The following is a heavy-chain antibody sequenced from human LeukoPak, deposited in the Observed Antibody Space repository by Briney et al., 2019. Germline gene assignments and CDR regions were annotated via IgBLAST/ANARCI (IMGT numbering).Heavy chain of an antibody. CDR3: AKGSRSRRTGGLDY. D-gene: IGHD3-16*01. CDR2: ISYDGSNK. CDR1: GFTFSSYA. J-gene: IGHJ4*02. V-gene: IGHV3-30-3*01. Sequence: PGGSLRLSCAASGFTFSSYAMHWVRQAPGKGLEWVAVISYDGSNKYYADSVKGRFTISRDNAKNSLYLQMNSLRAEDTALYYCAKGSRSRRTGGLDYWGQGTLVTVSS.